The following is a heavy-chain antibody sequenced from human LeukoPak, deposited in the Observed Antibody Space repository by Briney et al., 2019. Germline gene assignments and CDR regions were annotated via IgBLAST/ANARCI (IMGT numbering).Heavy chain of an antibody. Sequence: GASVKVSCKASGYTFTDYYMHWVRQAPGQGLEWMGWINANSGGTKYAQKFQGRVTMTRDTSISTAYMELSRLRSDDTAMYYCATGGYGDYFPFSGPFDNWGQGTLVTVSS. CDR1: GYTFTDYY. V-gene: IGHV1-2*02. D-gene: IGHD4-17*01. J-gene: IGHJ4*02. CDR2: INANSGGT. CDR3: ATGGYGDYFPFSGPFDN.